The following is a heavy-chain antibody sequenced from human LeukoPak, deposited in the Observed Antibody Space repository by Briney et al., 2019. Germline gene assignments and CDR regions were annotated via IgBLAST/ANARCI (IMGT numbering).Heavy chain of an antibody. J-gene: IGHJ4*02. V-gene: IGHV1-2*02. D-gene: IGHD5-18*01. Sequence: GASVKVSSKASGYTFTGYYMHWVRQAPGQGLEWMGWINPNSGGTNYAQKFQGRVTMTGDTSISTAYMELSRLRSDDTAVYYCARLSVDTAMAHTPPVRNYFDYWGQGTLVTVSS. CDR3: ARLSVDTAMAHTPPVRNYFDY. CDR2: INPNSGGT. CDR1: GYTFTGYY.